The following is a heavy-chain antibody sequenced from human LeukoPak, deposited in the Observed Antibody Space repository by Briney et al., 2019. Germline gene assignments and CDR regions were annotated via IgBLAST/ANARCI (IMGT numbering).Heavy chain of an antibody. J-gene: IGHJ4*02. CDR2: MWSDGTKK. V-gene: IGHV3-33*01. CDR1: GFTFSHYG. Sequence: GGSLRLSCAASGFTFSHYGMHWVRQAPGKGLEWVAVMWSDGTKKYYADSVKGRFTVSRDTSKHTLYLQMSSLRAEDTAVYYCARDRGAAAGFDYWGQGTLVTVSS. CDR3: ARDRGAAAGFDY. D-gene: IGHD6-13*01.